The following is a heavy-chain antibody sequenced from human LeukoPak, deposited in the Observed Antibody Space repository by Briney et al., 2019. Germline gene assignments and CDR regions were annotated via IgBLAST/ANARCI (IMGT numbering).Heavy chain of an antibody. CDR1: GGSISSGSYY. CDR2: IYTSGST. CDR3: ARGPFTKHDAFDI. D-gene: IGHD3-3*01. V-gene: IGHV4-61*02. Sequence: PSETLSLTCTVSGGSISSGSYYWSWIRQPAGKGLEWIGRIYTSGSTNYNPSLKSRVTISVDTSKNQFSLKLSSVTAADTAVYYCARGPFTKHDAFDIWGQGTMVTVSS. J-gene: IGHJ3*02.